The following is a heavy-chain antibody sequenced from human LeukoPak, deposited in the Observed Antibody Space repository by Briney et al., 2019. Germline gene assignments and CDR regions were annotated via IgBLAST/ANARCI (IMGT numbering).Heavy chain of an antibody. CDR1: GFTFSSYG. D-gene: IGHD6-19*01. CDR2: IRYDGSNK. V-gene: IGHV3-30*02. J-gene: IGHJ4*02. Sequence: PGGSLRLSCAASGFTFSSYGMHWVRQAPGKGLEWVAFIRYDGSNKYYADSVKGRFTISRDNSKNTLYLQMNSLRAEDTAVYYCAKVGVGSGTVFGFDYWGQGTLVTVSS. CDR3: AKVGVGSGTVFGFDY.